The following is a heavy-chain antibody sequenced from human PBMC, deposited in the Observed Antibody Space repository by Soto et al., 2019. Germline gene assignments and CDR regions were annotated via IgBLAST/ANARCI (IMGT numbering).Heavy chain of an antibody. CDR3: AKGRVPGI. D-gene: IGHD7-27*01. CDR2: IYHTGIS. CDR1: GVSFSNSY. Sequence: QVHLQESGPGLVEPSEALSLTCSVSGVSFSNSYWSWSRQAPGRGLEWIGSIYHTGISNYNPSLRSRVTISLDTSKNQFSLTLRSVTPADTAVYYCAKGRVPGIWGQGTMVIVSS. V-gene: IGHV4-59*01. J-gene: IGHJ3*02.